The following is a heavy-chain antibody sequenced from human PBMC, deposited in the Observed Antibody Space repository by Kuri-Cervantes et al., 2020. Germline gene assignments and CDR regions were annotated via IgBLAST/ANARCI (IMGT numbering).Heavy chain of an antibody. CDR2: IRWKSGSI. CDR1: GFSFDDYA. CDR3: AKRFGSGSFDY. Sequence: GGSLRLSCAASGFSFDDYAMHWVRQAPGKGLEWVSGIRWKSGSIDYADSMKVRFTISRDNSKNTLYLQMNSLRAEDTAVYYCAKRFGSGSFDYWGQGTLVTVSS. D-gene: IGHD3-10*01. J-gene: IGHJ4*02. V-gene: IGHV3-9*01.